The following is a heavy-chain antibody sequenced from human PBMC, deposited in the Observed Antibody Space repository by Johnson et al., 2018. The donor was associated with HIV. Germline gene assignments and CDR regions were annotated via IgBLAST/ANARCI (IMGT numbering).Heavy chain of an antibody. CDR2: ISYDGRNK. CDR3: AKDLIAAAAPTAFDI. V-gene: IGHV3-30*04. J-gene: IGHJ3*02. Sequence: QVQLVESGVGVVQPGRSLRLSCAASAFTFSRYAMHWVRQAPGKGLEWLAVISYDGRNKYYADSVKGRFSISRDNSRNTLYLQMNSLRTEDTALYYCAKDLIAAAAPTAFDIWGQGTMVTVSS. D-gene: IGHD6-13*01. CDR1: AFTFSRYA.